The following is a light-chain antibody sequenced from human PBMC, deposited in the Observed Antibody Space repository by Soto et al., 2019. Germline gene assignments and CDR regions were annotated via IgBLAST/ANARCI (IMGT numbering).Light chain of an antibody. J-gene: IGKJ2*01. CDR3: QQYDKWPQFT. Sequence: EIVMTQSPATLSVSPGERATLSCRASQSVSSNLAWYQQKPGQAPRLLIYGASTRATGIPARFSGSGSGTEFTLTISSLQSEDFAVYCCQQYDKWPQFTFGQGTKVDI. V-gene: IGKV3-15*01. CDR1: QSVSSN. CDR2: GAS.